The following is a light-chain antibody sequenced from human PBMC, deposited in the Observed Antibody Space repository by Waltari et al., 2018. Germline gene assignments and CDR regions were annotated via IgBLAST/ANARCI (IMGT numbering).Light chain of an antibody. Sequence: QSALTQPPSASGSPGQSVTISCTGTSSDVGGYNYASWYQQHPGKAPKVMIYEVNKRPSGVPDRFSGSKSGNTASLTVSGLQAEDEADYYCSSSAGSNSWVFGGGTKLTVL. CDR1: SSDVGGYNY. V-gene: IGLV2-8*01. J-gene: IGLJ3*02. CDR3: SSSAGSNSWV. CDR2: EVN.